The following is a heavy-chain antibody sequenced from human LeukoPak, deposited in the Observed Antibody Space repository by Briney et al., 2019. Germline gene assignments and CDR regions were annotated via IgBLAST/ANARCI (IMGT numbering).Heavy chain of an antibody. D-gene: IGHD4-17*01. CDR3: AKGRLRSLPYYFDY. CDR1: GFTYSSYA. Sequence: GGSLRLSCAASGFTYSSYAMSWVRQAPGKALEWVSAIRGSGGSTYYADSVKGRFTISRDNSKNTLYLQMNSLRAADTAVYYCAKGRLRSLPYYFDYWGQGTLVTVSS. J-gene: IGHJ4*02. V-gene: IGHV3-23*01. CDR2: IRGSGGST.